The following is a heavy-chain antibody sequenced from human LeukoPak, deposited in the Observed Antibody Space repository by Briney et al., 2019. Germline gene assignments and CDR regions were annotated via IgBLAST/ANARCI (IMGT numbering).Heavy chain of an antibody. CDR1: GGSISSYY. V-gene: IGHV4-59*01. D-gene: IGHD5-24*01. CDR3: ARGGGMGHYYYYMDV. J-gene: IGHJ6*03. CDR2: IYYSGST. Sequence: PSETLSLTCTVSGGSISSYYWSWIRQPPGKGLEWIGYIYYSGSTNYNPSLKSRVTISVDTSKNQFSLKLTSVTAADTAVYYCARGGGMGHYYYYMDVWGKGITVTISS.